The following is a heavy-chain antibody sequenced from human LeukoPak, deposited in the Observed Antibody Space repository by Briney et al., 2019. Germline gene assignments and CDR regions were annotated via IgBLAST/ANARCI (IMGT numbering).Heavy chain of an antibody. J-gene: IGHJ4*02. Sequence: SETLSFTCTVSGGSISSYYWSWIRQPPGKGLEWIGYIYYSGSTNYNPSLKSRVTISVDTSKNQFSLKLSSVTAADTAVYYCARRRYSSRFDYWGQGTLVTVSS. D-gene: IGHD6-13*01. CDR2: IYYSGST. CDR1: GGSISSYY. V-gene: IGHV4-59*01. CDR3: ARRRYSSRFDY.